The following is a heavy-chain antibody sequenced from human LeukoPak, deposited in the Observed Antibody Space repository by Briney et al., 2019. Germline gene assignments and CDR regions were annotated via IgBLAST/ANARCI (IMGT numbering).Heavy chain of an antibody. Sequence: SVKVSCKASGFTFTSSAVQWVRQARGQHLEWIGWIVVGSGNTNYAQKFQERVTITRDMSTSTAYMELSSLRSVDTAVYYCAADAGAVGEDAFDIWGQGTMVTVSS. CDR2: IVVGSGNT. J-gene: IGHJ3*02. CDR3: AADAGAVGEDAFDI. V-gene: IGHV1-58*01. CDR1: GFTFTSSA. D-gene: IGHD1-26*01.